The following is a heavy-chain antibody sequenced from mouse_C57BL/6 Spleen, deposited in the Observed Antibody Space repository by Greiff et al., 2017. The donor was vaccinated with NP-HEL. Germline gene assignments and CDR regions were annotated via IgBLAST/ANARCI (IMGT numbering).Heavy chain of an antibody. D-gene: IGHD2-1*01. CDR2: ISSGSSTI. CDR3: ARQGDGNYDYYAMDY. CDR1: GFTFSDYG. Sequence: EVKLMESGGGLVKPGGSLKLSCAASGFTFSDYGMHWVRQAPEKGLEWVAYISSGSSTIYYADTVKGRFTISRDNAKNTLFLQMTSLRSEDTAMYYCARQGDGNYDYYAMDYWGQGTSVTVSS. J-gene: IGHJ4*01. V-gene: IGHV5-17*01.